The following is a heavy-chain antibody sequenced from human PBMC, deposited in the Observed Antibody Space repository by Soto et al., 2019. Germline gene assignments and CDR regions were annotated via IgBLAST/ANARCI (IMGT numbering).Heavy chain of an antibody. J-gene: IGHJ3*02. CDR2: ISAYNGNT. D-gene: IGHD3-10*01. V-gene: IGHV1-18*01. CDR3: ARVTEYRYYYGSGSGAFGI. CDR1: GYTFTSYG. Sequence: ASVKVSCKASGYTFTSYGISWVRQAPGQGLEWMGWISAYNGNTNYAQKLQGRVTMTTDTSTSTAYMELRSLRSDDTAVYYCARVTEYRYYYGSGSGAFGIWGQGTMVTVSS.